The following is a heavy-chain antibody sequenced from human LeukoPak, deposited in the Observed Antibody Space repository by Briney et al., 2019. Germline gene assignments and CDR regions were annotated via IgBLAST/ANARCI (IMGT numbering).Heavy chain of an antibody. D-gene: IGHD5-18*01. CDR3: ARHVYSYGYVHFDY. Sequence: SQTLSLTCTVSGGSISSGSYYWSWIRQPAGKGLEWIGRIYTSGSTNYNPSLKSRVTISVDTSKNQFSLKLSSVTAADTAVYYCARHVYSYGYVHFDYWGQGTLVTVSS. J-gene: IGHJ4*02. CDR2: IYTSGST. V-gene: IGHV4-61*02. CDR1: GGSISSGSYY.